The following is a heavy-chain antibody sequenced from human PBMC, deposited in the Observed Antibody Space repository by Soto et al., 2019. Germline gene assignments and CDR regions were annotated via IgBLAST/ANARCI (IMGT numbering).Heavy chain of an antibody. Sequence: EVQLVESGGGLVQPGGSLKLSCAASGFTFSGSAMHWVSQASGKGLEWVGRSRSKANSYATAYAASVKGRFTISRDDSKNTAYLQMNSLKTEDTAVYYCTTSPPDYYYGSGSPHYWGQGTLVTVSS. J-gene: IGHJ4*02. V-gene: IGHV3-73*01. CDR1: GFTFSGSA. CDR3: TTSPPDYYYGSGSPHY. CDR2: SRSKANSYAT. D-gene: IGHD3-10*01.